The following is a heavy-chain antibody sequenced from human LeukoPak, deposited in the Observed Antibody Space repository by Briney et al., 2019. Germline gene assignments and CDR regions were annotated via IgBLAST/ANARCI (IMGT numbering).Heavy chain of an antibody. CDR3: ARDRGLDLRFLEWLPLSPYYYYGMDV. CDR2: INHSGST. CDR1: GGSFSGYY. V-gene: IGHV4-34*01. D-gene: IGHD3-3*01. J-gene: IGHJ6*02. Sequence: SETLSLTCAVYGGSFSGYYWSWIRQPPGKGLEWIGEINHSGSTNYNPSLKSRVTISVDTSKNQFSLKLSSVTAADTAVYYCARDRGLDLRFLEWLPLSPYYYYGMDVWGQGTTVTVSS.